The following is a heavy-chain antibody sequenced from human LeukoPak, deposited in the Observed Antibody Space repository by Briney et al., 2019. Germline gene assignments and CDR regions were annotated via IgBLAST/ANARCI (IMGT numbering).Heavy chain of an antibody. V-gene: IGHV3-33*01. CDR1: GFTFSSNG. Sequence: GGSLRLSCAASGFTFSSNGMPWDRQAQAPARDRVGVIWSDDSTKFYTDYVKDRFSKFRDNSKNTLYIQMTSRRSEDTAVYYCASNKVNVWGSYGVLIGYWGQGALVTVSS. CDR3: ASNKVNVWGSYGVLIGY. D-gene: IGHD3-16*01. CDR2: IWSDDSTK. J-gene: IGHJ4*02.